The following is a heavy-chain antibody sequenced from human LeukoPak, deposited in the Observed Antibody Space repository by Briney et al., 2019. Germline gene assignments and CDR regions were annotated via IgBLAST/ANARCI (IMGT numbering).Heavy chain of an antibody. CDR1: GYTFTSYG. CDR3: ARDRYGSGSYYMDV. J-gene: IGHJ6*03. V-gene: IGHV1-18*01. D-gene: IGHD3-10*01. CDR2: ISAYNGNT. Sequence: ASVKVSCKASGYTFTSYGISWVRQAPGQGLEWMGWISAYNGNTNYAQKLQGRVTMTTDTSTSTAYMELRSLRSDDTAVYYCARDRYGSGSYYMDVWGKGTTVTISS.